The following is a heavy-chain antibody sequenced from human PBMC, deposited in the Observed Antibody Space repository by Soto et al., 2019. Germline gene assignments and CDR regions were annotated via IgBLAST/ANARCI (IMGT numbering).Heavy chain of an antibody. Sequence: GGSLRLSCAAFGFTFSTFAMSWVRQAPGKGLEWVSAISGSGGSTYYADSVKGRFTISRDNSKNTLFLQMNSLRAEDTAVYYCAKPPEDIAATGRTLYYYYGLDVWGQGTTVTVSS. D-gene: IGHD6-13*01. CDR1: GFTFSTFA. CDR2: ISGSGGST. J-gene: IGHJ6*02. CDR3: AKPPEDIAATGRTLYYYYGLDV. V-gene: IGHV3-23*01.